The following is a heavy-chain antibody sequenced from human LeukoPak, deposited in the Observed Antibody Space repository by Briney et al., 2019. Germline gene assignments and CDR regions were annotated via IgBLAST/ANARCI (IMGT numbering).Heavy chain of an antibody. J-gene: IGHJ4*02. CDR1: GFTFSSYA. CDR2: ISGSGGST. Sequence: PGGSLRLSCAASGFTFSSYAMSWVRQAPGKGLEWVSAISGSGGSTYYADSVKGRFTISRDNSKNTLYLQMNSLRAEDTAVYYCARFNCSSTSCYTPSWGYFDYWGQGTLVTVSS. CDR3: ARFNCSSTSCYTPSWGYFDY. V-gene: IGHV3-23*01. D-gene: IGHD2-2*02.